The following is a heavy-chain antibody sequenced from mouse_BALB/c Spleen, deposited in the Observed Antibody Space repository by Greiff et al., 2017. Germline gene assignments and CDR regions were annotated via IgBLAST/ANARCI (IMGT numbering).Heavy chain of an antibody. D-gene: IGHD2-13*01. CDR1: GFTFSSYA. V-gene: IGHV5-9-3*01. CDR3: ARQGDPDY. J-gene: IGHJ2*01. CDR2: ISSGGSYT. Sequence: EVQGVESGGGLVKPGGSLKLSCAASGFTFSSYAMSWVRQTPEKRLEWVATISSGGSYTYYPDSVKGRFTISRDNAKNTLYLQMSSLRSEDTAMYYCARQGDPDYWGQGTTLTVSS.